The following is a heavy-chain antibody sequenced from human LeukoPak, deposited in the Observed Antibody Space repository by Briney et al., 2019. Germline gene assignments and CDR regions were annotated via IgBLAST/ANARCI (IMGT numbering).Heavy chain of an antibody. CDR3: AKDVSAGTRYYYYYMDV. V-gene: IGHV3-30*18. CDR2: ISYDGTYK. CDR1: GFTFSSYG. Sequence: GRSLRLSCAASGFTFSSYGMHWVRQAPGKGLEWVTIISYDGTYKYYADSVKGRFTISRDNSKNTLYLQMNSLRAEDTAVYYCAKDVSAGTRYYYYYMDVWGKGTTVTVSS. J-gene: IGHJ6*03. D-gene: IGHD6-13*01.